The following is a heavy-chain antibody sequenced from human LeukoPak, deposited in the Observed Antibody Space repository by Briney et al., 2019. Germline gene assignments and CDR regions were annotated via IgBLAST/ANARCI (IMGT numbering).Heavy chain of an antibody. CDR3: VAHPLTAPRAWFDP. J-gene: IGHJ5*02. Sequence: PSETLSLTCTVSGGSISGSHWGWIRQPPGKGLEWIMSLYSTGTTEYNASLKSRVAMSVDTSKNQLSLKLTSVTAADTAVYYCVAHPLTAPRAWFDPWGQGLLVTVSA. D-gene: IGHD5-18*01. V-gene: IGHV4-59*08. CDR2: LYSTGTT. CDR1: GGSISGSH.